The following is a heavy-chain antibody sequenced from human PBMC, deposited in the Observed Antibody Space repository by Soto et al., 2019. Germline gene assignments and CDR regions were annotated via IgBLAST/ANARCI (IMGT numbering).Heavy chain of an antibody. V-gene: IGHV1-24*01. D-gene: IGHD6-13*01. CDR3: ARNDIPTTLYSSNWNPIDY. Sequence: XSVKVSCKVSGYTLTELSMHWVRHSPGKGLEWMGGFDPEDGETIYAQKFQGRVTMTEDTSTDTAYMELSSLRSEDTAVYYCARNDIPTTLYSSNWNPIDYWGQGTLVTVSS. CDR1: GYTLTELS. CDR2: FDPEDGET. J-gene: IGHJ4*02.